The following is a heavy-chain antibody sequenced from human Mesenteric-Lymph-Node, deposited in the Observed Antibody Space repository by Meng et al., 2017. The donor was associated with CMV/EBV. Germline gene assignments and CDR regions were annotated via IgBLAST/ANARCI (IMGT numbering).Heavy chain of an antibody. D-gene: IGHD3-16*01. V-gene: IGHV4-34*01. CDR3: ASSVGGNWFDP. Sequence: GSLRLSCAVYGGSFSGYYWSWIRQPPGKGLEWIGEINHSGSTNYNPSLKSRVTISVDTSKNQFSLKLSSVTAADTAVYYCASSVGGNWFDPWGQGALVTVSS. CDR1: GGSFSGYY. J-gene: IGHJ5*02. CDR2: INHSGST.